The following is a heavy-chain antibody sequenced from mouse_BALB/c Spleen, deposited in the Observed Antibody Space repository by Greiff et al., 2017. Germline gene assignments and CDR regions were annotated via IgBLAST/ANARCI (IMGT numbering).Heavy chain of an antibody. CDR1: GYSITSGYY. J-gene: IGHJ4*01. Sequence: VQLQQSGPGLVKPSQSLSLTCSVTGYSITSGYYWNWIRQFPGNKLEWMGYISYDGSNNYNPSLKNRISITRDTSKNQFFLKLNSVTTEDTATYYCARVTGSGDYYAMDYWGQGTSVTVSS. D-gene: IGHD4-1*01. V-gene: IGHV3-6*02. CDR2: ISYDGSN. CDR3: ARVTGSGDYYAMDY.